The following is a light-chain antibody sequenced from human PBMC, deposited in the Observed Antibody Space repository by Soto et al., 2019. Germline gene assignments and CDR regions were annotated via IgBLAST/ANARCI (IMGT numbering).Light chain of an antibody. CDR3: QQLNSFPFT. CDR1: QGISSY. V-gene: IGKV1-9*01. CDR2: SAS. Sequence: IQLTQSPSSLSASVGDRVTITCRASQGISSYLAWYQQKPGKAPKLLIYSASTLQSGVPSRFSGSGSGTGFTLTISNLQPEDFVTYYCQQLNSFPFTFGGGTRVQIK. J-gene: IGKJ4*01.